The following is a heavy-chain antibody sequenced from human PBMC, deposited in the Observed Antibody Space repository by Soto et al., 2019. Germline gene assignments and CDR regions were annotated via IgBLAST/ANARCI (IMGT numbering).Heavy chain of an antibody. CDR2: IKSKTDGGTT. J-gene: IGHJ6*03. D-gene: IGHD4-17*01. V-gene: IGHV3-15*01. Sequence: VQLVESGGGLVQPGGSLRLSCAASGFTFSNAWMSWVRQAPGKGLEWVGRIKSKTDGGTTDYAAPVKGRFTISRDDSKNTLYLQMNSLKTEDTAVYYCTTNHDYGDYISYYYYYMDVWGKGTTVTVSS. CDR1: GFTFSNAW. CDR3: TTNHDYGDYISYYYYYMDV.